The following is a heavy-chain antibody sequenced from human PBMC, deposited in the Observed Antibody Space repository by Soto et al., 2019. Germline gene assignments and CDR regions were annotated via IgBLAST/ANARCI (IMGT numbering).Heavy chain of an antibody. Sequence: GGSLRLSCTASGFTFNDHAMHWVRQAPGKGLEWVAYIWYDGSNKYYADSVKGRFTVSRDNSKKTVLLQMNSLRAEDTAVYFCARDGGRAYDLDYWGQGTLVTVSS. CDR2: IWYDGSNK. CDR1: GFTFNDHA. CDR3: ARDGGRAYDLDY. D-gene: IGHD3-3*01. V-gene: IGHV3-33*01. J-gene: IGHJ4*02.